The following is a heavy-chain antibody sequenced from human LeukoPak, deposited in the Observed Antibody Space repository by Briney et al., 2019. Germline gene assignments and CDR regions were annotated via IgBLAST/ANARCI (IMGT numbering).Heavy chain of an antibody. J-gene: IGHJ4*02. CDR1: GGTFSSYA. Sequence: GTSVKVSCKASGGTFSSYAISWVRQAPGQGLEWMGGIIPIFGTANYAQKFQGRVTITADESTSTAYMELSSLRSEDTGVYYCARDYDDYVWGSYRYTGGYWGQGTLVTVSS. CDR2: IIPIFGTA. V-gene: IGHV1-69*13. CDR3: ARDYDDYVWGSYRYTGGY. D-gene: IGHD3-16*02.